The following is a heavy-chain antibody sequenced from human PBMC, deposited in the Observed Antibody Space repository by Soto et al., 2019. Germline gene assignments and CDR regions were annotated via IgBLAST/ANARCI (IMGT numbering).Heavy chain of an antibody. CDR3: AIVGIVATIGPYYDY. CDR1: GGSISSSSYY. V-gene: IGHV4-39*01. J-gene: IGHJ4*02. Sequence: SETLSLTCTVSGGSISSSSYYWGWIRQPPGKGLEWIGSIYYSGSTYYNPSLKSRVTISVDTSKNQFSLKLSSVTAADTAVYYCAIVGIVATIGPYYDYWGQGTLVTVSS. D-gene: IGHD5-12*01. CDR2: IYYSGST.